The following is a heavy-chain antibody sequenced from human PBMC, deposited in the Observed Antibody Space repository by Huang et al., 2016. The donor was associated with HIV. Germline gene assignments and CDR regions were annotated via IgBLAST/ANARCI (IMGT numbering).Heavy chain of an antibody. CDR2: ISGSGFTI. CDR1: GFTLNDNY. CDR3: ARGQTAYFDSSGYMDV. Sequence: QVQLVESGGALVKPGGSLRLSCAASGFTLNDNYMNWIRQVPGKGLEWVSYISGSGFTIYYADSVKGRFTISRDNAKNSVYLQMNSLRVEDTAVYFCARGQTAYFDSSGYMDVWGRGTTVTVAS. D-gene: IGHD3-22*01. V-gene: IGHV3-11*04. J-gene: IGHJ6*03.